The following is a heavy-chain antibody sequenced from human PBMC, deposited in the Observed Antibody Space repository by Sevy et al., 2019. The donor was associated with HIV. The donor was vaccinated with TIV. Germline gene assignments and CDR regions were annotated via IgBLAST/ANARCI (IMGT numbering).Heavy chain of an antibody. CDR3: ARDAGYSVNWYPRFDP. J-gene: IGHJ5*02. Sequence: GGSLRLSCAASAFTFSTYAMHWVHQAPGKGLEWVAVISYDGSHKYYADSVKGRFTISRDDSKSSLYLQMNTLSAEDTAVYYCARDAGYSVNWYPRFDPWGQGTLVTVSS. CDR2: ISYDGSHK. D-gene: IGHD6-13*01. V-gene: IGHV3-30*03. CDR1: AFTFSTYA.